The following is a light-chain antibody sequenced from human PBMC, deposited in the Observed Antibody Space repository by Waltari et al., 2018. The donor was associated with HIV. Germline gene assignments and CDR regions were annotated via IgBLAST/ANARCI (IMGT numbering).Light chain of an antibody. CDR1: QSLSSN. J-gene: IGKJ2*01. V-gene: IGKV3-15*01. CDR2: DAS. CDR3: QQYDNGYT. Sequence: ELVMTQSPSTLSVSPGERATLSCRASQSLSSNLAWYQQKPGQSPRLLIYDASTRATGIPARFSGSGSGTEFTLTISSLQSEDFALYYGQQYDNGYTFGQGTKLEIK.